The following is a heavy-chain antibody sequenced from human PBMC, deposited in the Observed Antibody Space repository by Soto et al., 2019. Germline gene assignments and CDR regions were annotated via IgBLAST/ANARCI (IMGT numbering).Heavy chain of an antibody. Sequence: EVQLVESGGGLVQPGGSLRLSCAASGFTVSSKYMTWVRQAPGKGLAWVSLIQSGGTTYYADSVKGRFTISRDTYENTLNLQMYSLRVEDTAVYYCARDDVRCDGARFYGRPMDVWGKGTTVTVSS. J-gene: IGHJ6*03. CDR1: GFTVSSKY. CDR2: IQSGGTT. D-gene: IGHD2-21*01. CDR3: ARDDVRCDGARFYGRPMDV. V-gene: IGHV3-66*01.